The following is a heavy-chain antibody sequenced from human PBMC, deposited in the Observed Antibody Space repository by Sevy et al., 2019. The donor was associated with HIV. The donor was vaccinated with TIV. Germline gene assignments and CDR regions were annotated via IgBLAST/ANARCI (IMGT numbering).Heavy chain of an antibody. CDR3: AKDLIFAVGEAFDI. CDR1: GFTFSNYA. J-gene: IGHJ3*02. V-gene: IGHV3-23*01. CDR2: ISGRDTGT. Sequence: GGSLRLSCAVSGFTFSNYAMSWVRQAPGKGLEWVSAISGRDTGTFYAASVKGRFTISRDNSKNMLYLQMNSLRAEDTAIYYCAKDLIFAVGEAFDIWGQGTMVTVSS. D-gene: IGHD3-3*01.